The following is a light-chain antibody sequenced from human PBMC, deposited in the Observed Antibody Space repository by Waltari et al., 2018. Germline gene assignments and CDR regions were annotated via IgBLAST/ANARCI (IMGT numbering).Light chain of an antibody. V-gene: IGKV4-1*01. Sequence: DIVMTQSPDSLAVSLGESATVNCKSSQSMLHSSSNRNDFAWHQHKHGQPPKLLIFWASSRESGVPDRFSGSGSGTDFTLTISSLQAEDVAVYYCQQFYSTPYTFGQGTKLEI. CDR2: WAS. CDR1: QSMLHSSSNRND. J-gene: IGKJ2*01. CDR3: QQFYSTPYT.